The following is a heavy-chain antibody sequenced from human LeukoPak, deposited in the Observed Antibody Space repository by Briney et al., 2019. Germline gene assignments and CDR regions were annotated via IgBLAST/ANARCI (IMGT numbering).Heavy chain of an antibody. CDR2: INHSGST. CDR3: ARGRVTSHQTMVRGVIRLNWFDP. Sequence: SETLSLTCAVYGVSFSGYYWSWIRQPPGKGLEWIWEINHSGSTNYNPSLKSRLTISVDTSTNQFSLKLSSVTAADTAVYYCARGRVTSHQTMVRGVIRLNWFDPWGQGTLVTVSS. D-gene: IGHD3-10*01. CDR1: GVSFSGYY. J-gene: IGHJ5*02. V-gene: IGHV4-34*01.